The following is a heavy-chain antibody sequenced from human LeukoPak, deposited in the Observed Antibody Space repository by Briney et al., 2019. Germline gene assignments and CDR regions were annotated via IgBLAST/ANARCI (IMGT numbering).Heavy chain of an antibody. D-gene: IGHD3-16*01. CDR3: ATEHWGPNS. CDR1: GFSFSSYN. CDR2: IKGDGSDK. Sequence: GGSLRLSCAASGFSFSSYNMNWVRQAPGKGPEWLANIKGDGSDKNYVDSVKGRFTISRDNAKNSLFLQMSSLRGEDTALYYCATEHWGPNSWGQGTLVTVSS. V-gene: IGHV3-7*01. J-gene: IGHJ4*02.